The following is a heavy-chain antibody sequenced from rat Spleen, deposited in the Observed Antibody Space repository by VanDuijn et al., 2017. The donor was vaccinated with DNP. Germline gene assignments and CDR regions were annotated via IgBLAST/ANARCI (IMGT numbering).Heavy chain of an antibody. J-gene: IGHJ2*01. D-gene: IGHD1-11*01. V-gene: IGHV5-25*01. CDR1: GFTFSDYG. CDR2: ISTSTGNT. Sequence: EVQLVESGGGLVQPGRSMKLSCAASGFTFSDYGMAWVLQAPTKGLEWVTTISTSTGNTYYRDSVKGRFTVSRDNAKSTLYLQMDSLRSEDTATYYCARRVYGGYSDYWGQGVMVTVSS. CDR3: ARRVYGGYSDY.